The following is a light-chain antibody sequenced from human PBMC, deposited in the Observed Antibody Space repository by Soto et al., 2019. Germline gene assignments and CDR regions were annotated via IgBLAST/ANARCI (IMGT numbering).Light chain of an antibody. J-gene: IGKJ3*01. CDR1: QSVSVN. CDR3: QQYNDWPFT. Sequence: EIVMTQSPGALYVSPGERATLSCRASQSVSVNLAWYQQKPGQAPRLLIYGVSTRATGIPARFSGSESGTEFTLTIRSLQSEDFAVYYCQQYNDWPFTFGPGTKVDIK. V-gene: IGKV3-15*01. CDR2: GVS.